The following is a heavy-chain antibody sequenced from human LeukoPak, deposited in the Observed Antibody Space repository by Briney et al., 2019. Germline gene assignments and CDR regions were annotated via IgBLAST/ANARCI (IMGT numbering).Heavy chain of an antibody. CDR2: INHSGST. CDR1: GEPFSGFY. D-gene: IGHD3-10*01. V-gene: IGHV4-34*01. J-gene: IGHJ4*02. CDR3: ARGEGSGSYYPYFDF. Sequence: SETLSLTCAVYGEPFSGFYWSWIRQPPGKGLEWIGEINHSGSTNYNPSLKSRVTTSADTSKKQFSLQLNSVTAADTAVYYCARGEGSGSYYPYFDFWGQGTLVTVSS.